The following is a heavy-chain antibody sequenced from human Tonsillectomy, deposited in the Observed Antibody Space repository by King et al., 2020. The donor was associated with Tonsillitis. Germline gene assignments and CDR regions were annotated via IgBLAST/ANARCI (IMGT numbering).Heavy chain of an antibody. CDR3: ARDRDYYYGMDV. V-gene: IGHV1-2*02. CDR1: GYTFTGYY. CDR2: INPNSGVT. J-gene: IGHJ6*02. Sequence: QLVQSGAEVKKPGASVKVPCKASGYTFTGYYMHWVRQAPGQGLEWVGWINPNSGVTNYAQKFQGRVTMTRDTSITTAYMELSRLRSDDTAMYYCARDRDYYYGMDVWGQGTTVTVSS.